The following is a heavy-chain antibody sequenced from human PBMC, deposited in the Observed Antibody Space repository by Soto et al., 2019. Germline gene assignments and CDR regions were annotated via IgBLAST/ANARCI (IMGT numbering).Heavy chain of an antibody. D-gene: IGHD6-6*01. Sequence: SETLPLPYTVPGGTIGDISYYWGWIRKTPGKGLEWIGSIYISGSIYYNPFLKRRVTISVDTSKNQFSLKLSSVTAADTSVYYFATQLGIAALRFFFIIWGQGTLVTVSS. V-gene: IGHV4-39*01. J-gene: IGHJ4*02. CDR3: ATQLGIAALRFFFII. CDR1: GGTIGDISYY. CDR2: IYISGSI.